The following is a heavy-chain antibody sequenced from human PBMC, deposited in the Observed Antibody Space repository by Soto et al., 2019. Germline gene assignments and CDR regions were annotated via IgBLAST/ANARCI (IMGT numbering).Heavy chain of an antibody. J-gene: IGHJ5*02. Sequence: EVQLVESGGGLVKPGGSLRLSCAASGFTFSSYSMNWVRQAPGKGLESVSSISSSSSYIYYADSVKGRFTISRDNAKNSLYLQMNSLRAEDTAVYYCARDANSGYEAWGQRTLVTVSS. CDR2: ISSSSSYI. CDR1: GFTFSSYS. D-gene: IGHD5-12*01. CDR3: ARDANSGYEA. V-gene: IGHV3-21*01.